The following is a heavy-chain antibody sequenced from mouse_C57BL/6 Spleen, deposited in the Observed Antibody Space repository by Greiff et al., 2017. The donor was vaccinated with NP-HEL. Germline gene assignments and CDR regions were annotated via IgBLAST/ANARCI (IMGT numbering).Heavy chain of an antibody. Sequence: QVQLQQPGAELVKPGASVKLSCKASGYTFTSYWMQWVKQRPGQGLEWIGEIDPSDSYTNYNQKFKGKATLTVDTSSSTAYMQLSSLTSEDSAVYYCARLRDGGDYYAMDYWGQGTSVTVSS. CDR3: ARLRDGGDYYAMDY. CDR1: GYTFTSYW. D-gene: IGHD3-3*01. CDR2: IDPSDSYT. J-gene: IGHJ4*01. V-gene: IGHV1-50*01.